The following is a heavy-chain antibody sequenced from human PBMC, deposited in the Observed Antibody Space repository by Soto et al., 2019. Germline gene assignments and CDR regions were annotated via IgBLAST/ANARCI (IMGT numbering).Heavy chain of an antibody. CDR3: AKDTGYSTKGVCLSNWFDS. CDR1: GFTFSNYG. V-gene: IGHV3-30*18. Sequence: QVQLVESGGGVVQPGRSLRLSCAASGFTFSNYGIHWVRQAPGKGLEWVAVISYDGNNKYYADSVEGRFTISRDKCKNTVYLQMNSLRDEDTAMYYCAKDTGYSTKGVCLSNWFDSWGQGTLVTVSS. CDR2: ISYDGNNK. D-gene: IGHD2-8*01. J-gene: IGHJ5*01.